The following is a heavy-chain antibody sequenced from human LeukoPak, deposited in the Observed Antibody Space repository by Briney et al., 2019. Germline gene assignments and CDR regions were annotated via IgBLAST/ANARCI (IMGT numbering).Heavy chain of an antibody. CDR1: GGSISSSSYY. Sequence: PSETLSLTCTVSGGSISSSSYYWGWIRQPPGKVLEWIGSIYYSGSTYYNPSLKSRVTISVDTSKNQFSLKLSSVTAADTAVYYCARVNCGGDCYIPGDYYYYMDVWGKGTTVTVSS. J-gene: IGHJ6*03. V-gene: IGHV4-39*01. CDR3: ARVNCGGDCYIPGDYYYYMDV. D-gene: IGHD2-21*01. CDR2: IYYSGST.